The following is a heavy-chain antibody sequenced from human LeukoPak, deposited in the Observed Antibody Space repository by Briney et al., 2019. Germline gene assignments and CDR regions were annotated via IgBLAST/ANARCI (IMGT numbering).Heavy chain of an antibody. V-gene: IGHV3-23*01. CDR2: ISGSGGST. Sequence: GGSLRLSCAASGFTFSSYAMSWVRQAPAKGLEWVSAISGSGGSTYYADSVKGRFTISRDNSKNTLYLQMNSLRAEDTAVYYCAASGYSSGWYYYWGQGTLVTVSS. CDR3: AASGYSSGWYYY. J-gene: IGHJ4*02. CDR1: GFTFSSYA. D-gene: IGHD6-19*01.